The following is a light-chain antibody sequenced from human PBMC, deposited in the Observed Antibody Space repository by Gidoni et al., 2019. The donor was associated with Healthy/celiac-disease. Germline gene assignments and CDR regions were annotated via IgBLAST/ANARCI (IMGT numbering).Light chain of an antibody. CDR2: AAS. CDR3: QQRSNWPWT. Sequence: ELVLTQSPSTLSLSPVERATLSCRASQSVSSYLAWYQQKPGQAPRLLIYAASNRATGIPARFSGSGSGTDFTLTISSLEPEDFAVYYCQQRSNWPWTFGQGTKVEIK. V-gene: IGKV3-11*01. CDR1: QSVSSY. J-gene: IGKJ1*01.